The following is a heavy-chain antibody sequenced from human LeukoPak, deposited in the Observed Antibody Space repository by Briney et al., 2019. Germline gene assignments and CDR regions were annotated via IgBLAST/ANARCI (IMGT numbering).Heavy chain of an antibody. CDR1: GYTFTSYD. CDR3: GRGPAGGAFWRMRLFHAFDI. J-gene: IGHJ3*02. D-gene: IGHD2-2*01. Sequence: ASVKVSCKASGYTFTSYDINWVRQATGQGLEWMGWVNPNSGNTGYAQKFQGRVTMTRNTSISTAYMELSSLRSEDTAVDYCGRGPAGGAFWRMRLFHAFDIWGQGKMVTVS. CDR2: VNPNSGNT. V-gene: IGHV1-8*01.